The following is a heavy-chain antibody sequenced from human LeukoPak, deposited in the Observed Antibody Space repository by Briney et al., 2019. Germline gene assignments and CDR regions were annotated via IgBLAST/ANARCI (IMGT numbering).Heavy chain of an antibody. D-gene: IGHD4-23*01. J-gene: IGHJ4*02. CDR2: IYYSGST. CDR3: ARSAAGVVRFFDY. CDR1: GGSISSGDYY. Sequence: SETLSLTCTVSGGSISSGDYYWSWIRQHPGKGLEWIGYIYYSGSTYYNPSLKSRITISLDTSKNQFSLRLSSVTAADTAVYYCARSAAGVVRFFDYWAREPWSPSP. V-gene: IGHV4-31*03.